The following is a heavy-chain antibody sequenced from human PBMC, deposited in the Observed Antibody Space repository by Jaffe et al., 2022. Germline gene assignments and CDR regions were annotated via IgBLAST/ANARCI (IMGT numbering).Heavy chain of an antibody. CDR1: GFIFSSYT. D-gene: IGHD1-1*01. J-gene: IGHJ4*02. CDR3: ASELNTWTPTDH. V-gene: IGHV3-21*01. CDR2: ISSDSSRT. Sequence: EVQVEESGGGLVKPGESLRLSCAASGFIFSSYTMNWVRQAPGKGLEWVSSISSDSSRTLYADSVKGRFTISRDNAKNSLYLQMNSLRVEDTAMYFCASELNTWTPTDHWGQGTLVTVSS.